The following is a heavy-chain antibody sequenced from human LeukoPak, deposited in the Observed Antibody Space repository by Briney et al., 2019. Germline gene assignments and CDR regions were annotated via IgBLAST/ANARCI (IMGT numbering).Heavy chain of an antibody. Sequence: ASVKVSCKASGYTFTSYDINWVRQATGQGLEWMGWMNPNSGNTGYAQKFQGRVTMTRNTSISTAYMELSSLRSEDTAVYYCARVRGTMVRGVIWWFDPWGQGTLVTVS. V-gene: IGHV1-8*01. CDR2: MNPNSGNT. D-gene: IGHD3-10*01. J-gene: IGHJ5*02. CDR1: GYTFTSYD. CDR3: ARVRGTMVRGVIWWFDP.